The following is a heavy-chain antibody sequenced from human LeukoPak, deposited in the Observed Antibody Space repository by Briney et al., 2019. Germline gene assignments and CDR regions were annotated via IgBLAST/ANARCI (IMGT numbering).Heavy chain of an antibody. D-gene: IGHD2-2*02. CDR3: ATGARYCSSTSCYINWFDP. Sequence: SETLSLTCTVSGGSISSGGYYWSWVRQHPGKGLEWTGYIYYSGSTYYNPSLKSRVTISVDTSKNQFSLKLSSVTAADTAVYYCATGARYCSSTSCYINWFDPWGQGTLVTVSS. V-gene: IGHV4-31*03. CDR2: IYYSGST. CDR1: GGSISSGGYY. J-gene: IGHJ5*02.